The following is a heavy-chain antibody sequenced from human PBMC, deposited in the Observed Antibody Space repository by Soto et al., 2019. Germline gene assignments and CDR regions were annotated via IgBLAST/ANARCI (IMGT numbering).Heavy chain of an antibody. D-gene: IGHD2-2*01. V-gene: IGHV5-10-1*01. CDR1: GYSFTAYW. CDR3: TRRASSSFYHSDF. Sequence: GESLKISCQASGYSFTAYWITWVRQMPGKGLEWMATIDPSDSYVDYSPSFRGHVTFSVDRSITTVYLQWNSLKASDSAMYFCTRRASSSFYHSDFRGQGAPCTASS. CDR2: IDPSDSYV. J-gene: IGHJ4*02.